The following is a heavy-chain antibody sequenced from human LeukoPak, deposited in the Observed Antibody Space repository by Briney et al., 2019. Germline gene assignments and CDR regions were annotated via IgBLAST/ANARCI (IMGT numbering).Heavy chain of an antibody. J-gene: IGHJ4*02. CDR3: GRVYLEPAYYLDS. Sequence: GASVKVSCKASGYTFTSYGISWVRQAPGQGLEWMGWISAYNGNTNYAQKLQGRVTMTTDTSTSTAHMELRSLRSDDTAVYYCGRVYLEPAYYLDSWGQGTLVTVSS. V-gene: IGHV1-18*01. CDR1: GYTFTSYG. CDR2: ISAYNGNT. D-gene: IGHD1-1*01.